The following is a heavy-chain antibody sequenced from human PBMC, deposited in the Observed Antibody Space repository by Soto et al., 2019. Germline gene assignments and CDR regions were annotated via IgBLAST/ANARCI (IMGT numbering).Heavy chain of an antibody. V-gene: IGHV1-69*01. CDR2: IIPIFGTA. CDR3: ARSAGYSSSSDYYYGMDV. Sequence: QLQLVQSGAEVKKPGSSVKVSCKASGGTFSSYAISWVRQAPGQGLEWMGGIIPIFGTANYEQKFQGRVTITADESTSTAYMELSSLRSEDTAVYYCARSAGYSSSSDYYYGMDVWGQGTTVTVSS. CDR1: GGTFSSYA. D-gene: IGHD6-6*01. J-gene: IGHJ6*02.